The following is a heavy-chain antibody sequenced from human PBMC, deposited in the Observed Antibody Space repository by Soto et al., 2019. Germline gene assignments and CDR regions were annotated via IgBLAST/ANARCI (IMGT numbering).Heavy chain of an antibody. J-gene: IGHJ4*02. CDR3: AKGIGGFWSGFPLTWFDY. V-gene: IGHV3-23*01. D-gene: IGHD3-3*01. CDR2: ISGSGGST. CDR1: GFTFSSYA. Sequence: GGSLRLSCAASGFTFSSYAMSWVRQAPGKGLEWVSAISGSGGSTYYADSVKGRFTISRDNSKNTLYLQMNSLRAEDTAVYYCAKGIGGFWSGFPLTWFDYWGQGTLVTVSS.